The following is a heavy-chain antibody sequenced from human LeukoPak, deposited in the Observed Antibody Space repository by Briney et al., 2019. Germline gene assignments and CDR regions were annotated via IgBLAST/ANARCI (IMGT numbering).Heavy chain of an antibody. D-gene: IGHD3-22*01. V-gene: IGHV4-59*01. CDR3: ARHKSSGSYPLDY. J-gene: IGHJ4*02. Sequence: SETLSLTCAVSGGSISSYYWSWIRQPPGKGLEWIGNFYYSGSTNYNPSLKSRVTISVDTSKSQSSLKVSSVTAADTAVYYCARHKSSGSYPLDYWGQGILVTVSS. CDR2: FYYSGST. CDR1: GGSISSYY.